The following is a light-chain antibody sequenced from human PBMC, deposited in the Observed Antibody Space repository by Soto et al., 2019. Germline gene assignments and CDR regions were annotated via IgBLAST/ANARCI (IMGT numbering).Light chain of an antibody. CDR2: KNS. Sequence: SYELTQPPSVSVSPGQTARITCSGDTLPKQHPYWYQQKPGQAPVLIINKNSERPSGIPERFSGPTSGTTVTLTISGVQAEDEADYYCQSADSSGTYIFGTGTKVTVL. CDR1: TLPKQH. CDR3: QSADSSGTYI. J-gene: IGLJ1*01. V-gene: IGLV3-25*02.